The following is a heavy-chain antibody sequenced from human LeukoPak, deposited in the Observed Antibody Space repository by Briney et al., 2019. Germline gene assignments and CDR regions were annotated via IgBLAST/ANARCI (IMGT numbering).Heavy chain of an antibody. CDR2: IWYDGSNK. CDR3: ARETDSSSSLYPWFDP. CDR1: GFTFSSYG. J-gene: IGHJ5*02. D-gene: IGHD6-6*01. Sequence: GRSLRLSCAASGFTFSSYGMHWVRQAPGKGLEWVAVIWYDGSNKYYADSVKGRFTISRDNSKNTLYLQMNSLRAEDTAVYYCARETDSSSSLYPWFDPWGQGTLVTVSS. V-gene: IGHV3-33*01.